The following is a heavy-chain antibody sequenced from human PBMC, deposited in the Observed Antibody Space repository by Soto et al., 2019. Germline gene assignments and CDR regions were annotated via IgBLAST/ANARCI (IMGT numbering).Heavy chain of an antibody. J-gene: IGHJ4*02. V-gene: IGHV4-34*01. Sequence: SETLSLTCAVYGVSFSGYYWSWIRQPPGKGLEWIGEINHSGSTNYNPSLKSRVTIAVDTPKNQLSLKLSCVTAADTAVYYCARGPGPIAAVYYFDYWGKGTLVTVSS. CDR1: GVSFSGYY. CDR3: ARGPGPIAAVYYFDY. D-gene: IGHD6-13*01. CDR2: INHSGST.